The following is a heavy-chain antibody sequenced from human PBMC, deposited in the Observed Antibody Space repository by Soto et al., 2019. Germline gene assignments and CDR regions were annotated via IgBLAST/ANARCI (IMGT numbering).Heavy chain of an antibody. CDR3: AKGRASGSYYLLDY. CDR2: INPNSGNI. CDR1: GDTFTTYD. D-gene: IGHD3-10*01. J-gene: IGHJ4*02. Sequence: ASVKVSCKASGDTFTTYDINWVIQATGHGLEWMGWINPNSGNIGYAQRFQCRVTMTRDTAIRTAYMEVSSLRSDDTGVYYCAKGRASGSYYLLDYWGQGTLVTVSS. V-gene: IGHV1-8*01.